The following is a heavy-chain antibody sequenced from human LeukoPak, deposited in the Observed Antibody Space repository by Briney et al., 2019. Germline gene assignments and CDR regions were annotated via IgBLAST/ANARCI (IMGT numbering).Heavy chain of an antibody. V-gene: IGHV4-4*02. Sequence: SETLSLTCAVSGGSISSSNWWSWVRQPPGKGLEWIGEIYHGGNTYYKASLKSRVTISLDTSKNQFSLRLSSVTAADTAVYYCARSYSGSFLYWGQGSLVTVSS. J-gene: IGHJ1*01. CDR1: GGSISSSNW. CDR3: ARSYSGSFLY. D-gene: IGHD1-26*01. CDR2: IYHGGNT.